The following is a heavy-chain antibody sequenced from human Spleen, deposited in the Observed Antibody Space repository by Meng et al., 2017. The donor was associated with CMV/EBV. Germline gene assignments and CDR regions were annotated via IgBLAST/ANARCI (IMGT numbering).Heavy chain of an antibody. CDR2: IKQDGSEK. D-gene: IGHD7-27*01. CDR1: GFTFSSYA. V-gene: IGHV3-7*01. CDR3: ARDVINWGYYFDY. J-gene: IGHJ4*02. Sequence: GESLKISCAASGFTFSSYAMSWVRQAPGKGLEWVANIKQDGSEKYYVDSVKGRFTISRDNAKNSLYLQMNSLRAEDMAVYYCARDVINWGYYFDYWGQGTLVTVSS.